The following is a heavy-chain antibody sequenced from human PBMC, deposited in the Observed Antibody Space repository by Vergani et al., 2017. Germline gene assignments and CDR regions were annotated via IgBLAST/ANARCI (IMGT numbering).Heavy chain of an antibody. V-gene: IGHV4-34*01. CDR1: GGSFSGYY. Sequence: QVQLQQWGAGLLKPSETLSLTCAVYGGSFSGYYWSWIRQPPGKGLEWIGEINHSGSTNYNPSLKSRVTISVDTSKNQFSLKLSSVTAADTAVYYCARAPVFTMVRGIGGNYFDYWGQGTLVTVSS. CDR2: INHSGST. J-gene: IGHJ4*02. CDR3: ARAPVFTMVRGIGGNYFDY. D-gene: IGHD3-10*01.